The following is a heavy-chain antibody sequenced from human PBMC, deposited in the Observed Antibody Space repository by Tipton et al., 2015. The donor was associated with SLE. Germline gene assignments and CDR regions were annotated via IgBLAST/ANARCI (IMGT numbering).Heavy chain of an antibody. D-gene: IGHD4-17*01. CDR1: GFIFTSYG. J-gene: IGHJ6*02. CDR2: IRYDGSNK. V-gene: IGHV3-30*02. CDR3: ATSTVTTNPDYYYGMDV. Sequence: FLRLSCVASGFIFTSYGMHWVRQAPGKGLEWVGLIRYDGSNKFYSDSVKGRFTISRDNSRNTLYLQMNSLRPDDTAVYYCATSTVTTNPDYYYGMDVWGQGTTVTGSS.